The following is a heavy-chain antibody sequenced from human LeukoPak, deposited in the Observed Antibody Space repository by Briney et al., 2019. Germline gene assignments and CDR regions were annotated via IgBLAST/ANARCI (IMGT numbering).Heavy chain of an antibody. Sequence: RPSETLSLTCTVSGGSISSYYWSWIRQPPGKGLEWIGYIYYSGSTNYNPSLKSRVTISVDTSKNQFSLKLSSVTAADTAVYYCARVKGYYGKIDYWGQGALVTVPS. CDR1: GGSISSYY. CDR2: IYYSGST. CDR3: ARVKGYYGKIDY. J-gene: IGHJ4*02. D-gene: IGHD3-3*01. V-gene: IGHV4-59*01.